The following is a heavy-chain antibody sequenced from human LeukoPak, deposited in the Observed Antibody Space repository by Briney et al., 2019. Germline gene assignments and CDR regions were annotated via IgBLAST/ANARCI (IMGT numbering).Heavy chain of an antibody. CDR2: IYYSGST. CDR3: ARLRFLEWLSFDY. CDR1: GGSISSYY. J-gene: IGHJ4*02. V-gene: IGHV4-59*08. D-gene: IGHD3-3*01. Sequence: SETLSLTCTVSGGSISSYYWSWIRQPPGKGLEWIGYIYYSGSTNYNPSLKSRVTISVDTPKNQFSLKLSSVTAADTAVYYCARLRFLEWLSFDYWGQGTLVTVSS.